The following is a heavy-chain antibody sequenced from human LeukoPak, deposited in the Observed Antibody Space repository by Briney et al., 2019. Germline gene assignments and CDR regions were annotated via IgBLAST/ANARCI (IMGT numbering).Heavy chain of an antibody. CDR1: GFTFSSYS. V-gene: IGHV3-48*01. Sequence: GGSLRLSCAASGFTFSSYSMNWVRQAPGKGLEWVSYISSSSSTIYYADSVKGRFTISKDNAKNSLYLQMNSLRAEDTAVYYCAELGITMIGGVWGKGTTVTISS. J-gene: IGHJ6*04. CDR2: ISSSSSTI. D-gene: IGHD3-10*02. CDR3: AELGITMIGGV.